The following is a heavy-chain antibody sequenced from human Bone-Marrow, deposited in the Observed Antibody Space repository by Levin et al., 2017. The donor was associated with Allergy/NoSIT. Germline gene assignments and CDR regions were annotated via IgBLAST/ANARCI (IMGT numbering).Heavy chain of an antibody. Sequence: HGESLKISCEASGYNYWVGWVRQMPGKGLEWMGIIYLADSDTKYSPSFQGQVTFSADRSTSTAYLQWRSLKASDTAMYYCARRSGSYYEHYFDQWGRGTLVTVSS. CDR3: ARRSGSYYEHYFDQ. CDR2: IYLADSDT. J-gene: IGHJ4*02. CDR1: GYNYW. V-gene: IGHV5-51*01. D-gene: IGHD1-26*01.